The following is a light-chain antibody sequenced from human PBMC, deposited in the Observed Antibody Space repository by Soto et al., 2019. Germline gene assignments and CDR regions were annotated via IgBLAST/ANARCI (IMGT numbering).Light chain of an antibody. J-gene: IGKJ2*02. CDR3: QQRSNWPPLWT. V-gene: IGKV3-11*01. CDR2: DAS. CDR1: QSVSSY. Sequence: EIVLTQSPATLSLSPGDRATLSCRASQSVSSYLAWYQQKPGQAPRLLIYDASNRATGIPARFSGSGSGTDFTLTISSLEPEDFAVYHSQQRSNWPPLWTFGQGTKLEIK.